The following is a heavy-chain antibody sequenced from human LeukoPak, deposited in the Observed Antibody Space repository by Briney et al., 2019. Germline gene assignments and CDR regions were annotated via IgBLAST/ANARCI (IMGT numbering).Heavy chain of an antibody. CDR3: ARHARVAAHTNHLDY. CDR2: IFHSGTT. CDR1: GASFSGYY. V-gene: IGHV4-34*12. Sequence: SETLSLTCAVYGASFSGYYWSWIRQSPGKGLEWIGEIFHSGTTNYNPSLKSRVTMSVDTSKNHFSLQLSSVTAADTAVHYCARHARVAAHTNHLDYWGQGTLVTVSS. D-gene: IGHD6-6*01. J-gene: IGHJ4*02.